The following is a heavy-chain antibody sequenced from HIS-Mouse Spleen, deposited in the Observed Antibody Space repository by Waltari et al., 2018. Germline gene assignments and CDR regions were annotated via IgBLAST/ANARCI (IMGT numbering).Heavy chain of an antibody. D-gene: IGHD6-19*01. V-gene: IGHV3-30*18. CDR1: GFTFSSYG. J-gene: IGHJ4*02. Sequence: QVQLVESGGGVVQPGRSLRLSCAASGFTFSSYGMHWVRQGQGKGREWGVVISYDGSNKYYADSVNGRFTISRDNSKNTRYLQMNSLRAEDTAVYYCAKASSGWLDYWGQGTLVTVSS. CDR2: ISYDGSNK. CDR3: AKASSGWLDY.